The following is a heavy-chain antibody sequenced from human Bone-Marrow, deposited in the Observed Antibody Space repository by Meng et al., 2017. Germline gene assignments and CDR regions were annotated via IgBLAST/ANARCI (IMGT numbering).Heavy chain of an antibody. J-gene: IGHJ4*02. D-gene: IGHD2-21*02. CDR1: GGSTSTYY. CDR2: INYSGRT. Sequence: QVQLQESGPGLVKPSEALSLTCPVSGGSTSTYYWSWIRQSPEKGLEWIGYINYSGRTNYIPSLRSRATISVDPSKNQFSLNLRSVTAADTAVYYCARGPSHGGSYSDYWGQGTLVTVSS. CDR3: ARGPSHGGSYSDY. V-gene: IGHV4-59*01.